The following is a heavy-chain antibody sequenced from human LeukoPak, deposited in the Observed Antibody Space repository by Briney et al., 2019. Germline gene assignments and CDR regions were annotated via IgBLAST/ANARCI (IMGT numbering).Heavy chain of an antibody. D-gene: IGHD2-15*01. Sequence: SQTLSLTCTVSGGSINSDYYWSWFRQSPGKGLEWIAYIYHSGNTYYNPSLESRVTMSVGTSTNRFSLRLSYVTAADTAVYYCARRGPGYCSGGRCFGWFDSWGQGTLVTVSS. CDR1: GGSINSDYY. CDR3: ARRGPGYCSGGRCFGWFDS. J-gene: IGHJ5*01. CDR2: IYHSGNT. V-gene: IGHV4-30-4*01.